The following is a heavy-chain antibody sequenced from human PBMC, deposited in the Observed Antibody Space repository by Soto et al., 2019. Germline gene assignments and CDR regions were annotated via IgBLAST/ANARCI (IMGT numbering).Heavy chain of an antibody. Sequence: ASVKVSWKASGYTFTSYDINWVRQATGQGLEWMGWMNPNSGNTGYAQKFQGRVTMTRNTSISTAYMELSSLRSEDTAVYYCAREGVYTRANYYYYYVDVWGKGTTVTVSS. J-gene: IGHJ6*03. CDR1: GYTFTSYD. CDR2: MNPNSGNT. CDR3: AREGVYTRANYYYYYVDV. V-gene: IGHV1-8*01. D-gene: IGHD1-26*01.